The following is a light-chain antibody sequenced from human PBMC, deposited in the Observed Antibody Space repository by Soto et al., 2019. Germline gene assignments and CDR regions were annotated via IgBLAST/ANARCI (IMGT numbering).Light chain of an antibody. CDR2: GAS. CDR3: QQYGSSPPMYT. V-gene: IGKV3-20*01. Sequence: EIVLTQSPGTLSLSPGERATLSCRASQSVSSSSLAWYQQKPGQAPRLLIYGASSRATGIPDSFSGSGSGTDFTLTISILEPEDFAGYYCQQYGSSPPMYTFGQGTKLEIQ. J-gene: IGKJ2*01. CDR1: QSVSSSS.